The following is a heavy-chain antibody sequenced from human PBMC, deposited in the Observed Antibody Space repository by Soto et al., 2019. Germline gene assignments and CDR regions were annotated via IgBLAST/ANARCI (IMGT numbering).Heavy chain of an antibody. Sequence: EVQLVESGGGLGEPGGSLRLSCEASGFTFKNAWMSWLRQAPGRGLEWVGRIISNSDGGTAEYAAPVNGRFTISRDDSKNTQYLQMNSLKTEDTAVYYCTTDEGDSRSFYNFDYWGQGALVTVSS. CDR2: IISNSDGGTA. D-gene: IGHD3-22*01. V-gene: IGHV3-15*07. CDR3: TTDEGDSRSFYNFDY. J-gene: IGHJ4*02. CDR1: GFTFKNAW.